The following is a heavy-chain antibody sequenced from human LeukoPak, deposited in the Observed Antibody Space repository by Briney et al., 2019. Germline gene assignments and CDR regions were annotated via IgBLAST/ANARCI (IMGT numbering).Heavy chain of an antibody. D-gene: IGHD4-17*01. CDR3: ARDPYGDYGAGHLFDY. J-gene: IGHJ4*02. CDR2: ISYDGSNK. Sequence: GGSLRLSCAASGFTFSSYAMHWVRQAPGKGLEWVAVISYDGSNKYYADSVKGRFTISRDDSKNTLYLQMNSLRAEDTAVYYCARDPYGDYGAGHLFDYWGQGTLVTVSS. V-gene: IGHV3-30*04. CDR1: GFTFSSYA.